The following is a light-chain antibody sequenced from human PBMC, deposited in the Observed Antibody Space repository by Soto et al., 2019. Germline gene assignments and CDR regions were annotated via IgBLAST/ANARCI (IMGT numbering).Light chain of an antibody. CDR2: WAS. Sequence: DIVMTQSPDSLAVSLGERATINCKSSQSVLYSSNNKNYLAWYQQKPGQPPKLLFYWASTRKSGVTDRFSGSGSGTDFTLTISSLQAEDVAVYYCQQYYTTPYTFGQGTKLEFK. V-gene: IGKV4-1*01. J-gene: IGKJ2*01. CDR3: QQYYTTPYT. CDR1: QSVLYSSNNKNY.